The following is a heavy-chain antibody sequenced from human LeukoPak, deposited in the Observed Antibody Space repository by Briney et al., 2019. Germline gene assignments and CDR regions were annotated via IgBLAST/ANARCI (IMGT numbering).Heavy chain of an antibody. Sequence: GGSLRLSCAASGFTFTKDCMSWVRQAPGKGLEWVGRIKSKTYGGTTDYAAPVKGRFTISRDDSKNTLYLQMNSLKAEDTAVYYCTTRGDYVDYWGQGTLVAVSS. D-gene: IGHD3-10*01. CDR1: GFTFTKDC. CDR3: TTRGDYVDY. J-gene: IGHJ4*02. V-gene: IGHV3-15*01. CDR2: IKSKTYGGTT.